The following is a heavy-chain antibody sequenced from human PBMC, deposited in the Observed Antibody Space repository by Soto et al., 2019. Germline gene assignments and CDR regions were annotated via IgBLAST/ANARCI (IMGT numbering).Heavy chain of an antibody. V-gene: IGHV1-18*01. J-gene: IGHJ3*02. CDR3: ARFSLNTDIVVVPAAILSSGAFDI. CDR1: GYTCTSYG. D-gene: IGHD2-2*01. Sequence: ASVKVSCTASGYTCTSYGISWVRQAPGQGLEWMGWISAYNGNTNYAQKLQGRVTMTTDTSTSTAYMELRSLRSDHTAVYYCARFSLNTDIVVVPAAILSSGAFDIWGQGTMVTVSS. CDR2: ISAYNGNT.